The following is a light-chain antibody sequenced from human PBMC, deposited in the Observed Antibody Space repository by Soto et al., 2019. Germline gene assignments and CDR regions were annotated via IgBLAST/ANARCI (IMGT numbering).Light chain of an antibody. Sequence: IQMTQSPSSLSASVGDRVTIICRASQGVSTWLAWYQQKPGKAPKLLIYDASTWQGGVPSRFTGSGSGTEFTLTINSLQADDFATYYCQQYSVYWTFGQGTKVDIK. CDR2: DAS. J-gene: IGKJ1*01. CDR1: QGVSTW. CDR3: QQYSVYWT. V-gene: IGKV1-5*02.